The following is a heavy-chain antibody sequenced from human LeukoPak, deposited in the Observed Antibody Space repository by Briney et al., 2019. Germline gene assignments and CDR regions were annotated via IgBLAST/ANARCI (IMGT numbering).Heavy chain of an antibody. CDR2: IYYSGST. V-gene: IGHV4-39*07. D-gene: IGHD3-22*01. CDR1: GGSISSSSYY. CDR3: AKALSSGHNYFDY. Sequence: PSETLSLTCTVSGGSISSSSYYWGWIRQPPGKGLEWIGSIYYSGSTYYNPSLKSRVTISVDTSKNQFSLKLSSVTAADTAVYYCAKALSSGHNYFDYWGQGTLVTVSS. J-gene: IGHJ4*02.